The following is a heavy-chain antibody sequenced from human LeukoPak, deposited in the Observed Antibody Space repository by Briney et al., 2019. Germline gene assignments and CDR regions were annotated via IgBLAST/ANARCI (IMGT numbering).Heavy chain of an antibody. CDR2: ISAYNGNT. D-gene: IGHD6-13*01. V-gene: IGHV1-18*01. J-gene: IGHJ5*02. Sequence: GASVKVSCKASGYTFTSYGISWVRQAPGQGLEWMGWISAYNGNTNYAQKFQGRVTITTDESTSTAYMELSSLRSEDTAVYYCAREGNTWIAAAEHWFDPWGQGTLVTVSS. CDR3: AREGNTWIAAAEHWFDP. CDR1: GYTFTSYG.